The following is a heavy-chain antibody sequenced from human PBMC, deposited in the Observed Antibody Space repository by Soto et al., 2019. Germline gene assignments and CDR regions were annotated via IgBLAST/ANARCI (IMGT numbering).Heavy chain of an antibody. Sequence: QVQLVQSGAEVKKPGSSVKVSCKASGGTFSSYTISWVRQAPGQGLEWMGRIIPILGIANYAQKFQGRVTXTXXKSTSTAYMELSSLRSEDTAVYYCARHLRAAVPLPWGQGTLVTVSS. CDR3: ARHLRAAVPLP. CDR2: IIPILGIA. CDR1: GGTFSSYT. V-gene: IGHV1-69*02. J-gene: IGHJ5*02. D-gene: IGHD6-13*01.